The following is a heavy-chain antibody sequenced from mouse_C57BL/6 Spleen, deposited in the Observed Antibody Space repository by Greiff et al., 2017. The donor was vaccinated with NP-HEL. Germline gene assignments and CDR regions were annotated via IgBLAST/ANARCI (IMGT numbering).Heavy chain of an antibody. J-gene: IGHJ3*01. D-gene: IGHD2-12*01. CDR3: TGDPYEGWFAY. CDR1: GFTFSNYW. V-gene: IGHV6-3*01. CDR2: IRLKSDNYAT. Sequence: EVQLQQSGGGLVQPGGSMKLSCVASGFTFSNYWMNWVRQSPEKGLEWVAQIRLKSDNYATHYAESVKGRFTISRDDSKSSVYLQMNNLRAEDTGIYYCTGDPYEGWFAYWGQGTLVTVSA.